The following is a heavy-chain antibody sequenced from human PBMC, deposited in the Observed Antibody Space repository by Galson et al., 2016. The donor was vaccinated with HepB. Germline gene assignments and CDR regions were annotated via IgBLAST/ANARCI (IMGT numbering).Heavy chain of an antibody. V-gene: IGHV3-53*04. D-gene: IGHD6-13*01. CDR2: IYSSDTS. Sequence: SLRLSCAASGFTFSDYSMNWVRQAPGKGLECVSVIYSSDTSYYADSVKGRFTISRHNSRNTLYLQMNSMRAEDTALYYCARGAGYSSSWYAAGRAFDIWGQGTVVTVSS. CDR1: GFTFSDYS. CDR3: ARGAGYSSSWYAAGRAFDI. J-gene: IGHJ3*02.